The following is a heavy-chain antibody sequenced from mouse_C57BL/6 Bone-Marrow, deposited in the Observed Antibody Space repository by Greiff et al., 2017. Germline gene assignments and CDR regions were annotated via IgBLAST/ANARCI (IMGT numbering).Heavy chain of an antibody. Sequence: QVQLKQSGAELMKPGASVKLSCKATGYTFTGYWIEWVKQRPGHGLEWIGEILPGSGSTNYNEKFKGKATFTADTSSNTAYMKLSSLTTEDSAIYYCARWDGYPYWYAMDYWGQGTSVTVSS. J-gene: IGHJ4*01. V-gene: IGHV1-9*01. D-gene: IGHD2-3*01. CDR2: ILPGSGST. CDR1: GYTFTGYW. CDR3: ARWDGYPYWYAMDY.